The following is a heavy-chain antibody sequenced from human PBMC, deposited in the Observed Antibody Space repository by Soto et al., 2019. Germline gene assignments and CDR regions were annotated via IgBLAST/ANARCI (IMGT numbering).Heavy chain of an antibody. D-gene: IGHD3-10*01. CDR1: GGSISSYY. Sequence: QVQLQESGPGLVKPSETLSLTCTVSGGSISSYYWTWIRQPPGKGLEWIGFMYNSGSTHYNPSLKSRVTISLDTSKNQFSLNLRSVTAADTAVYYSASMGYHYGSGSYPLDYWGQGTLVTVSS. V-gene: IGHV4-59*08. CDR3: ASMGYHYGSGSYPLDY. J-gene: IGHJ4*02. CDR2: MYNSGST.